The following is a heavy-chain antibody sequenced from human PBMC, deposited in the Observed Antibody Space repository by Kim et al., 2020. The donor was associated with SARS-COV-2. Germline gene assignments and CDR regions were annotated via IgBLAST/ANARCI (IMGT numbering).Heavy chain of an antibody. CDR3: ATAGRVIIGYFDY. CDR2: ISGGAGST. D-gene: IGHD3-16*02. V-gene: IGHV3-23*01. CDR1: GFTFNSYA. J-gene: IGHJ4*02. Sequence: GGSLRLSCAASGFTFNSYAMSWVRQAPGKGLEWVSSISGGAGSTFYADSVKGRFTISRDNSRNTLSLHMNSLRAEDTAVYYCATAGRVIIGYFDYWGQGTMVSVSS.